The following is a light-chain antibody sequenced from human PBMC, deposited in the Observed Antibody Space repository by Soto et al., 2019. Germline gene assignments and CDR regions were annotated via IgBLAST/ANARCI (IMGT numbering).Light chain of an antibody. CDR1: SGHSSYA. J-gene: IGLJ3*02. Sequence: QSVLTQSPSASASLGASVKLTCTLSSGHSSYAIAWHQQQPEKGPRYLMKLNSDGSHSKGDGIPDRFSGSSSGAERYLTISSLQSEDEADYHCQTWGTGLLVFGGGTKLTVL. CDR3: QTWGTGLLV. CDR2: LNSDGSH. V-gene: IGLV4-69*01.